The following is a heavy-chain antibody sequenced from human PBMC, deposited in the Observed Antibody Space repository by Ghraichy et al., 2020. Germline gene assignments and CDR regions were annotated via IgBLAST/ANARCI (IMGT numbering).Heavy chain of an antibody. CDR3: ARDAHYSSSWYYYGMDV. CDR1: GGSISSYY. J-gene: IGHJ6*04. V-gene: IGHV4-4*07. D-gene: IGHD6-13*01. CDR2: VYSSGST. Sequence: SETLSLTCTVSGGSISSYYWSWIRQPAGKGLEWIGRVYSSGSTNYNPSLKSRVTMSVDTSKNQFSLKLSSVTAADTAVYYCARDAHYSSSWYYYGMDVWGKGTTVTVSS.